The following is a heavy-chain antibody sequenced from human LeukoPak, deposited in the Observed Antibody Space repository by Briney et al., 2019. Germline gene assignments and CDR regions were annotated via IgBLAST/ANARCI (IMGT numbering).Heavy chain of an antibody. J-gene: IGHJ4*02. V-gene: IGHV4-34*01. CDR3: AGESGGSRGYSYGFDY. D-gene: IGHD5-18*01. Sequence: SETLSLTCAVYGGSFSGYYCSWIRQPPGKGLEWIGEINHSGSTNYNPSLKSRVTISVDTSKNQFSLKLSSVTAADTAVYYCAGESGGSRGYSYGFDYWGQGNLVTVSS. CDR1: GGSFSGYY. CDR2: INHSGST.